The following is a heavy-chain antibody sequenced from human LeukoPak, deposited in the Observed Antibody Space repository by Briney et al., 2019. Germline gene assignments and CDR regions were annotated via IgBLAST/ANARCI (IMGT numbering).Heavy chain of an antibody. CDR3: ARSNYDYVWGSYPYDY. CDR2: IYYSGST. Sequence: SETLSLTCTVSGGSISSYYWSWIRQPPGKGLEWIGYIYYSGSTNYNPSLKSRVTISVDTSKNQFSLKLSSVTAADTAVYYCARSNYDYVWGSYPYDYWGQGTLVTVSS. D-gene: IGHD3-16*02. V-gene: IGHV4-59*01. J-gene: IGHJ4*02. CDR1: GGSISSYY.